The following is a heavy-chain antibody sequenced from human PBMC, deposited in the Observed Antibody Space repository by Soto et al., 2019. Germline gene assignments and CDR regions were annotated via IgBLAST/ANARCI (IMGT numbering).Heavy chain of an antibody. CDR3: ARVIWVGAAVGDAFDI. Sequence: LLGGSLRLSCAASGFTFSDYWMSWVRQAPGKGLEWVANIKKDGSEKYYVDSVKGRFTMSRDNAKNSLYLQMNSLRAEDTAVYYCARVIWVGAAVGDAFDIWGQGTMVTVSS. V-gene: IGHV3-7*03. D-gene: IGHD2-15*01. J-gene: IGHJ3*02. CDR1: GFTFSDYW. CDR2: IKKDGSEK.